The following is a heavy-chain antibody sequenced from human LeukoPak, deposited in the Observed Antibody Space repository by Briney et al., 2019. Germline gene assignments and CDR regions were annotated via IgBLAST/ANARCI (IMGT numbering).Heavy chain of an antibody. V-gene: IGHV3-23*01. D-gene: IGHD5-12*01. J-gene: IGHJ4*02. Sequence: SGGSLRLSCSASGFTFRDSAMTWVRQAPGKGLEWVSLVSSSGGNTYYPDSVKGRFSVSRDNAKDTLYLQVNSLRAEDTAVYYCARGKYSGYGFDYWGQGTLVTVSS. CDR3: ARGKYSGYGFDY. CDR1: GFTFRDSA. CDR2: VSSSGGNT.